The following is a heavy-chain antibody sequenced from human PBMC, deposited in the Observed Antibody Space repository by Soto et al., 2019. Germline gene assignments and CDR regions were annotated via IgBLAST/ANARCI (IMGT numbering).Heavy chain of an antibody. V-gene: IGHV3-64*01. D-gene: IGHD1-26*01. J-gene: IGHJ4*02. Sequence: EVQLVESGGDLVQPGGSLRLSCAAYGFIFSNYAMHWVRQAPGKGLEYLAAISNHGGDATYARSVNDRFTISRDNSKNTLYLQMGRLRVEDMAVYYCTRDGGSYNDFDYSGQGTLVTVSS. CDR1: GFIFSNYA. CDR2: ISNHGGDA. CDR3: TRDGGSYNDFDY.